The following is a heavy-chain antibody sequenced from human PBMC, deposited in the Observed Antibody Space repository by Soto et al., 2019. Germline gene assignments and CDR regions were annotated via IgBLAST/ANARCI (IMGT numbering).Heavy chain of an antibody. V-gene: IGHV1-18*01. CDR2: ISAYDGNT. Sequence: ASVKVSCKASGDTFASFGFSWVRQAPGQGLEWLGWISAYDGNTHYAQKVRDRVTLTTDTSTNTAYMELRSLTSDDTAVYYCARDQESITDRILQYWGQGTRVTVSS. CDR1: GDTFASFG. D-gene: IGHD3-10*01. CDR3: ARDQESITDRILQY. J-gene: IGHJ4*02.